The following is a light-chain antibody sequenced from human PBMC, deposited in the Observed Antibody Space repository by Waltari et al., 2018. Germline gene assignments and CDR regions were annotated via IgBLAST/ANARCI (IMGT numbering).Light chain of an antibody. CDR1: SSDFGGTNY. Sequence: QSALTLPRSASASPRQSVTIPCTGMSSDFGGTNYVSRYQQHRGNAPKLMIYDVSKRPSGVPDRFSGSKSGNTASLTISGLQAEDETDYYCCSYAGSYTDVVFGGGTKLTVL. CDR2: DVS. CDR3: CSYAGSYTDVV. V-gene: IGLV2-11*01. J-gene: IGLJ2*01.